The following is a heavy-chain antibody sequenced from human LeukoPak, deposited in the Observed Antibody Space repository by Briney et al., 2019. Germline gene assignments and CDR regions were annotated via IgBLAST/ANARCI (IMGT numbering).Heavy chain of an antibody. J-gene: IGHJ5*02. D-gene: IGHD5-18*01. CDR1: GDSVSSNSAA. Sequence: SQTLSLTCAISGDSVSSNSAAWNWIRQSPSRGLEWLGRTYYRSQWYNDYAVALKSRININPDTAKNQFSRQLNSVTPAATAVHYCARPPLYSYGQNWFDPWGQGTLVTVSS. CDR3: ARPPLYSYGQNWFDP. CDR2: TYYRSQWYN. V-gene: IGHV6-1*01.